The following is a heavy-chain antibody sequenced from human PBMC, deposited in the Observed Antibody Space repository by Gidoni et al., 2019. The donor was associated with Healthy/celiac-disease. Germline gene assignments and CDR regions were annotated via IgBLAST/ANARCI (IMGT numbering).Heavy chain of an antibody. V-gene: IGHV4-38-2*02. Sequence: QVQLQESGPGLVKPSETLSLTCAVSGYSISSGYSWGWIRQPPGKGLEWIGSIYHSGSTYYNPSLKSRVTISVDTSKNQFSLKLSSVTAADTAVYYCAREVGGDFDYWGQGTLVTVSS. J-gene: IGHJ4*02. CDR3: AREVGGDFDY. CDR1: GYSISSGYS. D-gene: IGHD1-26*01. CDR2: IYHSGST.